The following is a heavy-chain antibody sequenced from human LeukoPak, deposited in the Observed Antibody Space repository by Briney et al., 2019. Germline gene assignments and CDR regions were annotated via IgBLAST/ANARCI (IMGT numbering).Heavy chain of an antibody. D-gene: IGHD3-22*01. Sequence: PSQTLSLTCTVSDGSNSSGGNYWTWIRQHPGKGLEWIGYMHYSGTTYYNPSLKSRVTLSVDTSKNQFSLKLNSVTAADTAVYYCARYYHDSSGYSNWFDPWGQGSLVTVSS. V-gene: IGHV4-31*03. CDR1: DGSNSSGGNY. J-gene: IGHJ5*02. CDR3: ARYYHDSSGYSNWFDP. CDR2: MHYSGTT.